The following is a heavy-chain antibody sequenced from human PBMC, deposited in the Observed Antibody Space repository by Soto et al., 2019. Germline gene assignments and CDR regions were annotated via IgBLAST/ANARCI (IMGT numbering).Heavy chain of an antibody. J-gene: IGHJ4*02. CDR3: ARSGAYCTSITCLFDSF. D-gene: IGHD2-8*01. V-gene: IGHV1-18*01. Sequence: QAQLVQSGAEVKKPGASVKVSCRASGYTISSYGYAWVRQAPGQGLEWVGWISASNGDTNYAQKFQHRVTLTPDTSTTTAYMELRNLGSDDTAVYYCARSGAYCTSITCLFDSFWGLGTLVTVSS. CDR1: GYTISSYG. CDR2: ISASNGDT.